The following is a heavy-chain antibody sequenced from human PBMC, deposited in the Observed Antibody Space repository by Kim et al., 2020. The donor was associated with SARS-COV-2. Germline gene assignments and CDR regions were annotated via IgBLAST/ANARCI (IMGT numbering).Heavy chain of an antibody. CDR2: ISGSGGST. J-gene: IGHJ5*02. CDR3: AKAKSDNYYDSSGYNWFDP. Sequence: GGSLRLSCAASGFTFSSYAMSWVRQAPGKGLEWVSAISGSGGSTYYTDSVKGRFTISRDNSKNTLYLQMNSLRAEDTAVYYCAKAKSDNYYDSSGYNWFDPWGQGTLVTVSS. CDR1: GFTFSSYA. V-gene: IGHV3-23*01. D-gene: IGHD3-22*01.